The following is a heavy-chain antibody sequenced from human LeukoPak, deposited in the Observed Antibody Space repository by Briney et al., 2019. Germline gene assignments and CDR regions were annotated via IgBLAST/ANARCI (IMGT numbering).Heavy chain of an antibody. J-gene: IGHJ4*02. CDR2: INQAGSEK. CDR1: GFTFSSYW. CDR3: ARSGIPIPLDY. Sequence: GGSLRLSCEASGFTFSSYWMSWVRQAPGKGLEWVANINQAGSEKYYVDSVKGRFTISRDNAKNTLYLRMNSLRAEDTAVYYCARSGIPIPLDYWGQGTLVTVSS. V-gene: IGHV3-7*01. D-gene: IGHD1-14*01.